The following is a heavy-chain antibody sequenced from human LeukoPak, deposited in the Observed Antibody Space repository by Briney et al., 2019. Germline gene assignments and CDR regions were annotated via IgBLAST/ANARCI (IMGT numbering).Heavy chain of an antibody. J-gene: IGHJ5*02. CDR2: INPNSGGT. D-gene: IGHD1-14*01. CDR1: GYTFTGYY. V-gene: IGHV1-2*02. Sequence: ASVKVSCKASGYTFTGYYMHWVRQAPGQGLEWMGWINPNSGGTDYAQKFQGRVTMTRDTSISTAYMELSRLRSDDTAMYYCARTKNLYPGWFDPWGQGTLVTVSS. CDR3: ARTKNLYPGWFDP.